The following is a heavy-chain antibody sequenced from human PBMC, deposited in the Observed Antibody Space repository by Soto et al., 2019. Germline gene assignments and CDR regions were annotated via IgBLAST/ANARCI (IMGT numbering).Heavy chain of an antibody. J-gene: IGHJ4*02. CDR1: GFTFSSYG. Sequence: GGSLRLSCAASGFTFSSYGMHWVRRAPGKGLEWVAVISYDGSNKYYADSVKGRFTISRNNSKNTLYLQMNSLRAEDTAVYYCARGGGSGYYQDYFDYWGQGTLVTVSS. CDR2: ISYDGSNK. D-gene: IGHD3-3*01. CDR3: ARGGGSGYYQDYFDY. V-gene: IGHV3-30*03.